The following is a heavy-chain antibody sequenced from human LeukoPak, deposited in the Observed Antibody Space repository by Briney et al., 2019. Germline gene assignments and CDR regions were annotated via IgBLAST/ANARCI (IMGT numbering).Heavy chain of an antibody. J-gene: IGHJ4*02. Sequence: SSETLSLTCTVSGGSISSYYWSWIRQPPGKGLEWIGEINHSGSTNYNPSLKSRVTISVDTSKNQFSLKLSSVTAADTAVYYCARDSPYDSSGYYDYWGQGTLVTVSS. CDR1: GGSISSYY. D-gene: IGHD3-22*01. V-gene: IGHV4-34*01. CDR3: ARDSPYDSSGYYDY. CDR2: INHSGST.